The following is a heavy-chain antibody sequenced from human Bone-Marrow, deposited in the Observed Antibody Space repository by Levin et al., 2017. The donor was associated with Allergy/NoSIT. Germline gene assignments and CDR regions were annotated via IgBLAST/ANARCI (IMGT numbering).Heavy chain of an antibody. CDR2: IKGDGSEE. CDR3: ARDVRTFCTRGSCFSDR. Sequence: GESLKISCAASGFTFSTYWMAWVRQAPGKGLEWVGNIKGDGSEEYYLDSMKGRFTISRDNAKNSLYLQMTSLTVDDPALYFCARDVRTFCTRGSCFSDRWGQGTPVTVSA. D-gene: IGHD2-15*01. J-gene: IGHJ4*02. V-gene: IGHV3-7*01. CDR1: GFTFSTYW.